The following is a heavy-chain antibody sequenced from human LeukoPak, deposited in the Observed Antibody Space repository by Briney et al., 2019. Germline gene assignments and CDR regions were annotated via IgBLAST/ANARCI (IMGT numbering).Heavy chain of an antibody. V-gene: IGHV4-31*03. CDR1: GASVSSGDYY. Sequence: SETLSLTCTVSGASVSSGDYYWSWLRQHPGKGLEWIGYIHYSGPTYSNPSLRSRVTLSVDTSNNLLSLRLSSVTSADTAVYYCARVRYYGSGEEIDPWGQGTLVTVSS. D-gene: IGHD3-10*01. CDR3: ARVRYYGSGEEIDP. CDR2: IHYSGPT. J-gene: IGHJ5*02.